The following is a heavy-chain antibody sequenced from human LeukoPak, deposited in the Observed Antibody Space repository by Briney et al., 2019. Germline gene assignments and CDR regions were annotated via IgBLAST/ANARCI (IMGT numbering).Heavy chain of an antibody. J-gene: IGHJ5*02. CDR1: GFTFTSYA. D-gene: IGHD6-13*01. CDR2: ISGSGTTT. Sequence: GGSLRLSCAASGFTFTSYAMSWVRQAPGKGLEWVSSISGSGTTTYYADSVKGRFTISRDNFKNTLYLQMNSLRGEDTALYYCAKDPVAATGTGKINWFDPWGQGTLVTVSS. CDR3: AKDPVAATGTGKINWFDP. V-gene: IGHV3-23*01.